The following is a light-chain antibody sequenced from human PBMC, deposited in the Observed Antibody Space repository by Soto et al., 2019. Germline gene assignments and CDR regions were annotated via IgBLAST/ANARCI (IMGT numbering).Light chain of an antibody. CDR1: QGVXSH. Sequence: IVLTQSPCTLSLSPGERATLSCRASQGVXSHLAWYQRKPGQAPRVLFYXASRNATGPPEMFSGSGSGTDSPTTISLLPPEDAVVYYCQYDSASRTFGQGTKVDIK. V-gene: IGKV3-11*01. J-gene: IGKJ1*01. CDR2: XAS. CDR3: QYDSASRT.